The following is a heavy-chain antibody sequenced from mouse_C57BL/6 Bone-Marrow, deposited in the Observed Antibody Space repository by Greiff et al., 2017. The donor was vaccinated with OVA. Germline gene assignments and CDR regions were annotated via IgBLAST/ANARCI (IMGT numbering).Heavy chain of an antibody. Sequence: QVQLQQPGAELVKPGASVTMSCKASGYTFTSYWITWVKQRPGQGLEWIGDIYPGSGRTNYNEKFKSKATLTVDTSSSTAYMQLSSLTSEDSAVYYCARSGITTVEGDFAMDYWGQGTSVTGSS. D-gene: IGHD1-1*01. CDR1: GYTFTSYW. CDR3: ARSGITTVEGDFAMDY. V-gene: IGHV1-55*01. CDR2: IYPGSGRT. J-gene: IGHJ4*01.